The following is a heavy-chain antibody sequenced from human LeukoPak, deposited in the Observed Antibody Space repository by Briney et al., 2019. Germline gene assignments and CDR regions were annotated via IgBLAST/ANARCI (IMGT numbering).Heavy chain of an antibody. CDR3: ARALPWGAFDI. Sequence: SETLSLTCTVSGGSISSYYWSWIRQPPGKGLEWIGYIYYSGSTNYNPPLKSRVTISVDTSKNQFSLKLSSVTAADTAVYYCARALPWGAFDIWGQGTMVTVSS. CDR1: GGSISSYY. CDR2: IYYSGST. D-gene: IGHD3-16*01. V-gene: IGHV4-59*01. J-gene: IGHJ3*02.